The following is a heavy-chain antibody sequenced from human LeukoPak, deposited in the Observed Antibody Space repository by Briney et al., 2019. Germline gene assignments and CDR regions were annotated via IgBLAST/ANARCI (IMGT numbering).Heavy chain of an antibody. J-gene: IGHJ3*02. D-gene: IGHD6-13*01. CDR1: GYTFISYD. V-gene: IGHV1-8*03. CDR2: MNPNSGNT. CDR3: ARHSVRAADGLYDAFDI. Sequence: ASVKVSCKASGYTFISYDINWVRQVTGQGLEWMGWMNPNSGNTGYAQKFQGRVTITRNTSISTAFMELSSLRSEDTAVYYCARHSVRAADGLYDAFDIWGQGTMVTVSS.